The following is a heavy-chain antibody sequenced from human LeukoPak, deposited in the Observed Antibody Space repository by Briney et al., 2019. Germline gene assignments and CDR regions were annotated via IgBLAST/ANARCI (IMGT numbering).Heavy chain of an antibody. V-gene: IGHV3-23*01. CDR3: AKGIYSSGWSYFDY. D-gene: IGHD6-19*01. CDR2: LGGSGITT. Sequence: GGSLRLSCAASGFTFSNSAMSWVRQAPGKELEWVSTLGGSGITTYYADSVKGRFTISRDNSKNTLYLQMNTLRAEDSALYYCAKGIYSSGWSYFDYWGHGTLVTVSS. J-gene: IGHJ4*01. CDR1: GFTFSNSA.